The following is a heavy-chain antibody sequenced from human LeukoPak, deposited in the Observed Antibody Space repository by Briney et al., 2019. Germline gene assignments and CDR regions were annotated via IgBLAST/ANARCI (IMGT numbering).Heavy chain of an antibody. D-gene: IGHD3-3*01. Sequence: GESLRLSCAASGFTFSSYSMNWVRQAPGKGLEWASYISSSSSTIHYADSVKGRFTISRDNAKNSLYLQMNSLRAEDTAVYYCARDERYDFWSGYYRDWGQGTLVTVSS. CDR3: ARDERYDFWSGYYRD. J-gene: IGHJ4*02. V-gene: IGHV3-48*01. CDR2: ISSSSSTI. CDR1: GFTFSSYS.